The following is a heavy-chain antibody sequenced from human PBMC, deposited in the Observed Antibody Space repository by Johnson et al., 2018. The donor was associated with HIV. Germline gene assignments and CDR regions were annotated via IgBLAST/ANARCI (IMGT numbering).Heavy chain of an antibody. CDR3: ARIGAWQLHRAFDI. Sequence: VQLVESGGGVVRPGGSLRLSCAASGFTFDDYGMSWVRQVAGKGLEWVSGINWNGGSTGYADSVKGRFTISRDNAKKHLYLQMNSLRGEDTAVYYCARIGAWQLHRAFDIWGQGTMVTVSS. CDR2: INWNGGST. V-gene: IGHV3-20*04. CDR1: GFTFDDYG. J-gene: IGHJ3*02. D-gene: IGHD2-15*01.